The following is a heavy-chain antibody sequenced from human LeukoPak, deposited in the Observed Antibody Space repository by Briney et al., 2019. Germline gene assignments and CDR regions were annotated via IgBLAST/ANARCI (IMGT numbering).Heavy chain of an antibody. CDR2: IYYSGST. V-gene: IGHV4-59*01. CDR1: GDSISSYY. J-gene: IGHJ4*02. Sequence: KPSETLSLTCTVSGDSISSYYWSWIRQPPGKGLEWIGYIYYSGSTNYNPSLKSRVTISVDTSKNQFSLKVSSVTAADTAMYYCARLVYCSGGTCYWIFDYWGQETLVTVSS. CDR3: ARLVYCSGGTCYWIFDY. D-gene: IGHD2-15*01.